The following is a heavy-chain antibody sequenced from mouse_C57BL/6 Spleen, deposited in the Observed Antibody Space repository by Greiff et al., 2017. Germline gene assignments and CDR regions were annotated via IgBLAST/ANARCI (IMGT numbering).Heavy chain of an antibody. CDR2: SSSGGSYT. J-gene: IGHJ1*03. CDR1: GFTFSSYG. Sequence: DVMLVESGGDLVKPGGSLKLSCAASGFTFSSYGMSWVRQTPDKRLEWVATSSSGGSYTYYPDSVKRRFTISRDNAKKTLYLQMSGLTAEDTAMYYCESLTDVWGTGTTVTVSS. V-gene: IGHV5-6*02. CDR3: ESLTDV.